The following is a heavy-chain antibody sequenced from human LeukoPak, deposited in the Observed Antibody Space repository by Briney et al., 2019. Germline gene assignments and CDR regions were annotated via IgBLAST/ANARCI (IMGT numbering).Heavy chain of an antibody. CDR2: INPSGGST. V-gene: IGHV1-46*01. D-gene: IGHD2-2*01. CDR3: ARDTRQFDTSCCYFDY. Sequence: GGSLRLSCAASGFTFSSYGMHWVRQAPGQGLEWMGIINPSGGSTSYAQKFQGRVTMTRDTSTSTVYMELSSLRSEDTAVYYCARDTRQFDTSCCYFDYWGQGTLVTVSS. CDR1: GFTFSSYG. J-gene: IGHJ4*02.